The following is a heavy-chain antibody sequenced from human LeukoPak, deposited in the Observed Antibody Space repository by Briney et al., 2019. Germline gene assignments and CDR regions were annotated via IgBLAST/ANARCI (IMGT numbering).Heavy chain of an antibody. CDR3: TPNPMVPFDY. V-gene: IGHV3-49*04. D-gene: IGHD3-10*01. CDR1: GFTFADYA. CDR2: IRSKTYGGTT. Sequence: PGGSLRLSCTASGFTFADYATTWVRQAPGKGLEWLGFIRSKTYGGTTEFAASVKGRFTISRDDSKSIAYLQMNSLNTDDTGVYYCTPNPMVPFDYWGQGTLVTVSS. J-gene: IGHJ4*02.